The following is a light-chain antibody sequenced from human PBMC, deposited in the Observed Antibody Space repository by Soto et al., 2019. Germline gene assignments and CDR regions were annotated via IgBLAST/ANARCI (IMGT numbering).Light chain of an antibody. CDR3: QQLNSYPLT. V-gene: IGKV1-9*01. Sequence: DIQLTQSPSFLSASVGDRVTITCRASQGISSYLAWYQQKPGKAPKLLIYAASTLQSAVPSRFSGSGSGTEFTLTISSLQPEDFATYDCQQLNSYPLTFGGGTKVEIK. CDR2: AAS. J-gene: IGKJ4*01. CDR1: QGISSY.